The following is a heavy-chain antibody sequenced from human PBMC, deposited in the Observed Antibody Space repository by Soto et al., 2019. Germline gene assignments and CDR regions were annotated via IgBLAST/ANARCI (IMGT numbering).Heavy chain of an antibody. D-gene: IGHD4-17*01. Sequence: PSGTTYLSSTVCGESLYTTFGWTSVRQSPGKGLEWIGQIYHVGSTNYNPALKSRVTISVDKSKNQFSLKLTSVNAADTAVYYCAKASYGLGYFDYWGQGALVTVPQ. CDR1: GESLYTTFG. J-gene: IGHJ4*02. CDR3: AKASYGLGYFDY. V-gene: IGHV4-4*02. CDR2: IYHVGST.